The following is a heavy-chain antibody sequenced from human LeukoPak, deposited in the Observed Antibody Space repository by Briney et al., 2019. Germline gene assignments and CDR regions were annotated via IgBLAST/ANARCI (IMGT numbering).Heavy chain of an antibody. Sequence: GSLRLSCAASGFTFSIYAMSWVRQAPGKGLQWVSSITSRGESTWYVDSVKGRFTITRDNSENTLYLQMHSLRAEDTAVYYCARDRPNYYGSDGHYYRRDGDYWGRGTLVTVSS. V-gene: IGHV3-23*01. D-gene: IGHD3-22*01. CDR3: ARDRPNYYGSDGHYYRRDGDY. CDR2: ITSRGEST. J-gene: IGHJ4*02. CDR1: GFTFSIYA.